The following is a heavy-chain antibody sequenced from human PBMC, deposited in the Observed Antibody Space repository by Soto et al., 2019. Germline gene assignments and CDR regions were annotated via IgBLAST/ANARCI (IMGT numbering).Heavy chain of an antibody. CDR1: GGSISVYW. CDR2: IYYSGGH. CDR3: VTYILGRGLIH. J-gene: IGHJ4*02. Sequence: SETLSLTCSVSGGSISVYWLGWVRQPPGKELAWVGDIYYSGGHRCNPALKGRVTMSLHTTKTQFFATLTSVTAADTAMYYCVTYILGRGLIHWGQGSLVTVSS. D-gene: IGHD3-10*01. V-gene: IGHV4-59*08.